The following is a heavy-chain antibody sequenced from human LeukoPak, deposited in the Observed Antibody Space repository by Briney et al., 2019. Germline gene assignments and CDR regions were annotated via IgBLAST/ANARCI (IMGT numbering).Heavy chain of an antibody. D-gene: IGHD5-12*01. CDR3: ARRTLPSPGIVAPTAFDY. Sequence: PSQTLSLTCTVSGGSISSGGYYWSWIRQHPGKGLEWIGYIHYSGSTYYNPSLKSRVTVSVDTSKNQFSLKLSSVTAADTAVYYCARRTLPSPGIVAPTAFDYWGQGTLVTVSS. CDR2: IHYSGST. J-gene: IGHJ4*02. V-gene: IGHV4-31*03. CDR1: GGSISSGGYY.